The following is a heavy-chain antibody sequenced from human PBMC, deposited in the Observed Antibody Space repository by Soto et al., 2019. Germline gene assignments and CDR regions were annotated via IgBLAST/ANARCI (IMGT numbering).Heavy chain of an antibody. CDR3: TTAVIVATINGMDV. CDR2: ISGSGGST. J-gene: IGHJ6*02. CDR1: GFTFSSYA. D-gene: IGHD5-12*01. Sequence: EVQLLESGGGLVQPGGSLRLSCAASGFTFSSYAMSWVRQAPGKGLEWVSAISGSGGSTYYADSVKGRFTISRDDSKNTLYLQMNSLKTEDTAVYYCTTAVIVATINGMDVWGQGTTVTVSS. V-gene: IGHV3-23*01.